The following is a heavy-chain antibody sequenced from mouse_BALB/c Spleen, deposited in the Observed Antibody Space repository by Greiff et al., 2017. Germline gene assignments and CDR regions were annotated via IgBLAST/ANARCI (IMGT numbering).Heavy chain of an antibody. CDR3: ARGEYGNSAWFAY. CDR2: ISSGGST. Sequence: EVQLVESGGGLVKPGGSLKLSCAASGFTFSSYAMSWVRQTPEKRLEWVASISSGGSTYYPDSVKGRFTISRDNARNILYLQMSSLRSEDTAMYYCARGEYGNSAWFAYWGQGTLVTVSA. V-gene: IGHV5-6-5*01. D-gene: IGHD2-10*02. J-gene: IGHJ3*01. CDR1: GFTFSSYA.